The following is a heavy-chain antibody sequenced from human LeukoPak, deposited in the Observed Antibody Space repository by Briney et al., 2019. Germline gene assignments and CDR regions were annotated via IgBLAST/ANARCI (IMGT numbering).Heavy chain of an antibody. J-gene: IGHJ3*02. CDR2: IYYSGST. CDR1: GGSISSYY. V-gene: IGHV4-59*01. CDR3: AAPVTTNALDI. Sequence: SETLSLTCTVSGGSISSYYWSWIRQPPGKGLEWIGYIYYSGSTNYNPSLKSRVTISVDTSKNQFSLKLSSVTAADTAVYYCAAPVTTNALDIWGKGTMVTVSS. D-gene: IGHD4-17*01.